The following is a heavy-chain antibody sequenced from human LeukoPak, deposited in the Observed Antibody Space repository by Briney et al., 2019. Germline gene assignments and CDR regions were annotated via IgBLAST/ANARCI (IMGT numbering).Heavy chain of an antibody. J-gene: IGHJ4*02. CDR1: GGTFSSYA. CDR3: ARSSGGSGSYYSTSAPYYFDY. Sequence: ASVKVSCKASGGTFSSYAISWVRQAPGQGLEWMGRIIPILGIANYAQKFQGRVTITADKSTSTAYMELSSLRSEDTAVYYCARSSGGSGSYYSTSAPYYFDYWGQGTLVTVSS. V-gene: IGHV1-69*04. CDR2: IIPILGIA. D-gene: IGHD3-10*01.